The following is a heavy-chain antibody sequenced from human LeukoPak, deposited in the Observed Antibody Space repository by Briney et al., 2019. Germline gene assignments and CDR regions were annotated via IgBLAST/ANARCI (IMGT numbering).Heavy chain of an antibody. Sequence: ASVKVSCKASGYTFTSYGISWVRQAPGQGLEWMGWISAYNGNTNYAQKLQGRVTMTTDTSTSTAYMELRSLRSDDTAVYYCARRLTIYSSSSQGGNNWFDPWGQGTLVTVSS. D-gene: IGHD6-6*01. V-gene: IGHV1-18*01. CDR2: ISAYNGNT. J-gene: IGHJ5*02. CDR3: ARRLTIYSSSSQGGNNWFDP. CDR1: GYTFTSYG.